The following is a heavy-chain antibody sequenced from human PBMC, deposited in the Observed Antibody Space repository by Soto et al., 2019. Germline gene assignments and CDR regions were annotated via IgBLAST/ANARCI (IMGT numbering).Heavy chain of an antibody. CDR2: IYPGDSDT. CDR3: ARLRVGATTGFDY. J-gene: IGHJ4*02. V-gene: IGHV5-51*01. D-gene: IGHD1-26*01. Sequence: GESLKISCKGFGYSFTTYWIGWVRQMSGKGLEWMGIIYPGDSDTRYSPSFQGQVTISVDRSINTAYLQWSSLKASDTAMYYCARLRVGATTGFDYWGQGTRVTVSS. CDR1: GYSFTTYW.